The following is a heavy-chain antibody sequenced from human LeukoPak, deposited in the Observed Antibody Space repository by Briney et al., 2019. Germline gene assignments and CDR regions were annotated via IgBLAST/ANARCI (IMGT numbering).Heavy chain of an antibody. CDR3: ASVDPHCSGGSCYETRFDP. J-gene: IGHJ5*02. CDR1: GYTFTGYY. V-gene: IGHV1-2*02. CDR2: INPNSGGT. Sequence: ASVKVSCKASGYTFTGYYMHWVRQAPGQGLEWMGWINPNSGGTNYAQKFQGRVTMTRDTSISTAYMELSRLRSDDTAVYYCASVDPHCSGGSCYETRFDPWGQGTLVTVSS. D-gene: IGHD2-15*01.